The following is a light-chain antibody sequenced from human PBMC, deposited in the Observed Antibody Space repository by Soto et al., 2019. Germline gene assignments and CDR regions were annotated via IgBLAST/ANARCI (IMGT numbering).Light chain of an antibody. CDR3: CSYAGSYSYV. V-gene: IGLV2-11*01. CDR1: SSDVGGYNY. Sequence: QSVQTQPRSVSGSPGQSVTISCSVTSSDVGGYNYVSWYQQHPGKAPKLMIYDVSKRPSGVPDRFSGSKSGNTASLTISGLQAEDEADYYCCSYAGSYSYVFGTGTKLTVL. CDR2: DVS. J-gene: IGLJ1*01.